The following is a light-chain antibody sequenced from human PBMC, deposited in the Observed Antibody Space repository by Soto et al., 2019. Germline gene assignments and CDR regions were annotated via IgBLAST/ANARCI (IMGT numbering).Light chain of an antibody. Sequence: DIVMTQSPDSLAVSLGERATINCKSSQSVLYSSNNKNYLAWYQQKPGQPPKLLIYWASTRESGVPDRLSGSGSGTDFTLTISSLQVEDVAVYYCQQYYSAPITFGQGTRLEIK. J-gene: IGKJ5*01. CDR1: QSVLYSSNNKNY. V-gene: IGKV4-1*01. CDR3: QQYYSAPIT. CDR2: WAS.